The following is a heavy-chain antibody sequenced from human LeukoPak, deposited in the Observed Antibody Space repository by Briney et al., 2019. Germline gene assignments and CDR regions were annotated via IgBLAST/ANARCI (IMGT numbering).Heavy chain of an antibody. CDR3: ARPNRDGYNYYDY. J-gene: IGHJ4*02. CDR2: ISSSGSTI. CDR1: GFTFSDYY. Sequence: PGGSLRLSCAASGFTFSDYYMSWIRQAPGKGLEWVSYISSSGSTIYYADSVKGRFTISRDNAKNSLYLQMNSLRAEDTAVYYCARPNRDGYNYYDYWGQGTLVTVSS. D-gene: IGHD5-24*01. V-gene: IGHV3-11*01.